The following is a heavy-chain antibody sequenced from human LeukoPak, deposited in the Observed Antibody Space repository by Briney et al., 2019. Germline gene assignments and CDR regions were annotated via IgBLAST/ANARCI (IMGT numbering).Heavy chain of an antibody. D-gene: IGHD5-18*01. J-gene: IGHJ5*02. V-gene: IGHV1-69*04. CDR1: GGTFSSYA. CDR2: IIPILGIA. CDR3: ARDGTTRGYSYSNNWFDP. Sequence: SVKVSCKASGGTFSSYAISWVRRAPGQGLEWMGRIIPILGIANYAQKFQGRVTITADKSTSTTYMELSSLRSEDTAVYYCARDGTTRGYSYSNNWFDPWGQGTLVTVSS.